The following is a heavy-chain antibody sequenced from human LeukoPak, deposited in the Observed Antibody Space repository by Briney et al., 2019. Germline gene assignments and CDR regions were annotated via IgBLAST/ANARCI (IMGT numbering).Heavy chain of an antibody. J-gene: IGHJ4*02. V-gene: IGHV3-23*01. CDR1: GFTFRSYA. CDR3: ARDYADYVGYFFFDY. D-gene: IGHD4-17*01. Sequence: GGSLRLSCAASGFTFRSYAMSWVRQAPGKGLEWVSAISGSGTSTYYADSAKGRFTISRDNSQNTLYLQMNSLRAEDTAVYYCARDYADYVGYFFFDYWGQGTLVTVSS. CDR2: ISGSGTST.